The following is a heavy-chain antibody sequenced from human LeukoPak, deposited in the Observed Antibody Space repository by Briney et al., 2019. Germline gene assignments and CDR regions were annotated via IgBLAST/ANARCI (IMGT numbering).Heavy chain of an antibody. Sequence: SETLSLTCAVYGGSFSGYYWSWIRQPPGKGLEWIGEINHSGSTNYNPSLKSRVTISVDTSKNQFSLKLSSVTAADTAVYYCASSYCSSTSCYGSYYCYGMDVWGQGTTVTVSS. D-gene: IGHD2-2*01. CDR2: INHSGST. J-gene: IGHJ6*02. CDR1: GGSFSGYY. V-gene: IGHV4-34*01. CDR3: ASSYCSSTSCYGSYYCYGMDV.